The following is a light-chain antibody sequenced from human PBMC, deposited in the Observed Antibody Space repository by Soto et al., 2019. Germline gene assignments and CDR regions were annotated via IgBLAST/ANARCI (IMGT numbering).Light chain of an antibody. CDR2: KTS. J-gene: IGKJ1*01. V-gene: IGKV1-5*03. CDR3: QQWSLYSWT. CDR1: QNIGVW. Sequence: DIQMTQSPSTLSGSVGDRVTIACRASQNIGVWLAWYQQKPGKVPSLLIYKTSTLEDGVPSRFSGTGSGTDFTLTIYNLQPDDVATYYCQQWSLYSWTFGQGTKVDIK.